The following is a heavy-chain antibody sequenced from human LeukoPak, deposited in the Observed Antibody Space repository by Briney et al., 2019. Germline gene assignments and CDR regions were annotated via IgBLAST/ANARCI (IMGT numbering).Heavy chain of an antibody. CDR1: GFTFSSYS. CDR3: ARDQGYYGSGRDPLDY. Sequence: PGGSLRLSCAASGFTFSSYSMNWVRQAPGKGLEWVSSISSSSSYIYYADSVKGRFTISRDNAKNSLYLQMNSLRAEDTAVYYCARDQGYYGSGRDPLDYWGQGTLVTVSS. V-gene: IGHV3-21*01. J-gene: IGHJ4*02. CDR2: ISSSSSYI. D-gene: IGHD3-10*01.